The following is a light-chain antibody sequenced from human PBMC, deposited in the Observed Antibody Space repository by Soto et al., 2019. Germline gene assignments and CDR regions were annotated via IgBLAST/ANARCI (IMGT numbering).Light chain of an antibody. CDR1: QSISSLY. CDR2: SAS. CDR3: QQYASSPLT. J-gene: IGKJ4*01. V-gene: IGKV3-20*01. Sequence: EIVLTQSPGTLSLSPGERATLSCGTSQSISSLYLAWYQQKPGQAPSLLMYSASSRATGIPDRFSGSGSGTDFTLTISRLEPADFAVYYWQQYASSPLTFGGGTKVEIK.